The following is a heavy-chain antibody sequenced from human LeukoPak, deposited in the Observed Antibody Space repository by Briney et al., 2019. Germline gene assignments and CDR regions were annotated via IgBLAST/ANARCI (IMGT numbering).Heavy chain of an antibody. J-gene: IGHJ4*02. D-gene: IGHD6-19*01. CDR3: ARDPPIAVADRPMYYFDY. CDR2: ISYDGSNK. V-gene: IGHV3-30-3*01. CDR1: GFTFSSYA. Sequence: GGSLRLSCAASGFTFSSYAMHWVRQAPGKGLEWVAVISYDGSNKYYADSVKGRFTISRDNSKNTLYLQMNSLRAEDTAVYYCARDPPIAVADRPMYYFDYWGQGTLVTVSS.